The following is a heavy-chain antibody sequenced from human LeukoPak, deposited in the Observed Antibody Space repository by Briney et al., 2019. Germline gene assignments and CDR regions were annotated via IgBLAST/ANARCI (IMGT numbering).Heavy chain of an antibody. CDR2: IYHSGST. Sequence: PSQTLSLTCTVSGGSISSGGYYWSWIRQPPGKGLEWIGYIYHSGSTYYNPSLKSRVTISVDRSKNQFSLKLSSVTAADTAVYYCARAAVAGPQIHWGQGTLVTVSS. CDR3: ARAAVAGPQIH. D-gene: IGHD6-19*01. V-gene: IGHV4-30-2*01. CDR1: GGSISSGGYY. J-gene: IGHJ4*02.